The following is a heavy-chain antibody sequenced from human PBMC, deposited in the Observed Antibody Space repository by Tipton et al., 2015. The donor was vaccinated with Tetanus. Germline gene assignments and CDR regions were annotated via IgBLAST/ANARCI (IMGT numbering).Heavy chain of an antibody. CDR3: ARRGRHTQDAFDN. CDR1: GYTFTDYY. CDR2: INPDNDGT. J-gene: IGHJ3*02. D-gene: IGHD2-2*02. Sequence: QSGAEVKKPGASVKVSCKASGYTFTDYYIHWVRQAPGQGLEWMGRINPDNDGTLYAQKFQGRVTITRDTSISTTFLELNSLRIDDTVVYYCARRGRHTQDAFDNWGQGTMVTVSS. V-gene: IGHV1-2*01.